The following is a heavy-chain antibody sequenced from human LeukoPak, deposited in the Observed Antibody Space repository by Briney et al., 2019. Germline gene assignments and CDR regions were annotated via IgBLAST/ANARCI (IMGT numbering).Heavy chain of an antibody. CDR2: IYHSGST. V-gene: IGHV4-38-2*02. Sequence: SETLSLTCTVSGYSISSGYYWGWIRQPPGKGLEWIGSIYHSGSTYYNPSLKSRVTISVDTSKNQFSLKLSSVTAADTAVYYCASHIMITFGGVIASHPYYMDVWGKGTTVTVSS. J-gene: IGHJ6*03. CDR3: ASHIMITFGGVIASHPYYMDV. CDR1: GYSISSGYY. D-gene: IGHD3-16*02.